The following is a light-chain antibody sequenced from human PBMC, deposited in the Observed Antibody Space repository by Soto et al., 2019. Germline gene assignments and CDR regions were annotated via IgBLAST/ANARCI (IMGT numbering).Light chain of an antibody. V-gene: IGKV1-5*03. J-gene: IGKJ1*01. CDR1: QSISNW. Sequence: DIQMTQSPSTLSASVGDRVTITCRASQSISNWLAWYQQKPGKAPKLLIYRASSLESGVPSRFSGSGSGTEFTLTISSLQPDDFATYYCLQYNGYYRTFGQGTKVDIK. CDR2: RAS. CDR3: LQYNGYYRT.